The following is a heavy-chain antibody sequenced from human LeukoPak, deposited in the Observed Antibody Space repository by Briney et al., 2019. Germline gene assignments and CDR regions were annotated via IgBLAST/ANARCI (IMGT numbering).Heavy chain of an antibody. CDR2: IYYSGST. V-gene: IGHV4-61*08. D-gene: IGHD2-15*01. CDR1: GGSISSGDYY. J-gene: IGHJ5*02. Sequence: SETLSLTCTVSGGSISSGDYYWSWIRQPPGKGLEWIGYIYYSGSTNYNPSLKSRVTISVDTSKNQFSLKLSSVTAADTAVYYCARQPIGRKVWLNWFDPWGQGTLVTVSS. CDR3: ARQPIGRKVWLNWFDP.